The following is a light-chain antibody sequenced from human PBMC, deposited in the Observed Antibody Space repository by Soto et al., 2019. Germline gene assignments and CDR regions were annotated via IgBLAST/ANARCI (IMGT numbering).Light chain of an antibody. J-gene: IGLJ1*01. V-gene: IGLV1-47*01. CDR2: RNN. CDR1: SSNIGSNY. CDR3: AAWDDSLSGLYV. Sequence: QSVLTQPPSASGTPGQRVTISCSGSSSNIGSNYVYWYQQLPGTAPKLLIYRNNQRHSGVPDRFSGSKSGTSASLAISGLRSEDEADYYCAAWDDSLSGLYVFGTGTKLTVL.